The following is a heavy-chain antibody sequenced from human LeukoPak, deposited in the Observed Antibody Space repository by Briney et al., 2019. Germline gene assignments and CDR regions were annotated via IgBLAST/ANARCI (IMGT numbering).Heavy chain of an antibody. CDR1: GYSFTHYA. Sequence: ASVKVSCKTSGYSFTHYAISWVRQAPGQGLEWMGWISTYNGDTKYAQKLQGRFTMTSDTSTSTVYMELRSLTSDDTAVYYCARDPSNTSGWYIYFDFWGQGTLVTVPS. D-gene: IGHD6-19*01. J-gene: IGHJ4*02. CDR3: ARDPSNTSGWYIYFDF. V-gene: IGHV1-18*01. CDR2: ISTYNGDT.